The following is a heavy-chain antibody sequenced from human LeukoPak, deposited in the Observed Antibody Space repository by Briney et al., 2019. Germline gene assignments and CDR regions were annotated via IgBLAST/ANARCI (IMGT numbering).Heavy chain of an antibody. Sequence: SETLSLTCTVSGGSISSSSYYWGWIRQPPGKGLEWIGSIYYSGSTYYNPSLKSRVTISVDTSKNQFSLKLSSVTAADTAVYYCARVALVLQFLEWLPYTFDYWGQGTLVTVSS. J-gene: IGHJ4*02. CDR1: GGSISSSSYY. V-gene: IGHV4-39*07. CDR2: IYYSGST. CDR3: ARVALVLQFLEWLPYTFDY. D-gene: IGHD3-3*01.